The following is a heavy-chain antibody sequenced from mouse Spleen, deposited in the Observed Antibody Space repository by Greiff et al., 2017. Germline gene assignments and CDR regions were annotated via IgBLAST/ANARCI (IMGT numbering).Heavy chain of an antibody. D-gene: IGHD2-14*01. Sequence: EVMLVESEGGLVQPGSSMKLSCTASGFTFSDYYMAWVRQVPEKGLEWVANINYDGSSTYYLDSLKSRFIISRDNAKNILYLQMSSLKSEDTATYYCARDRYDGYAMDYWGQGTSVTVSS. J-gene: IGHJ4*01. V-gene: IGHV5-16*01. CDR3: ARDRYDGYAMDY. CDR1: GFTFSDYY. CDR2: INYDGSST.